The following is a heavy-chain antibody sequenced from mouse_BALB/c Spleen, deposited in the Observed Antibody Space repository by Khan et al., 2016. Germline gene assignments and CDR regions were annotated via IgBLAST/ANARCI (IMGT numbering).Heavy chain of an antibody. D-gene: IGHD2-2*01. CDR3: ARDGDDGWFAY. J-gene: IGHJ3*01. V-gene: IGHV3-6*02. CDR2: ISYDGYT. CDR1: GYSITSGYF. Sequence: EVQLQESGPGLVKPSQSLSLTCSVTGYSITSGYFWNWIRQFPGNKLEWMGFISYDGYTNYSPSLKNRISITRDTSKNHFFLKLNSVTTEDTATYYCARDGDDGWFAYWGQGTLVTVSA.